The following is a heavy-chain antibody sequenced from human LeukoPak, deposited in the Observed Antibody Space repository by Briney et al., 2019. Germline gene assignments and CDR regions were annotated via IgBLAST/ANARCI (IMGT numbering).Heavy chain of an antibody. D-gene: IGHD3-10*01. Sequence: ASVKVSCKASGGTFSSYAISWVRQAPGQGLEWMGRIIPILGIANYAQKFQGRVTITADKSTSTAYMELSSLRSEDTAVYYCARVRYYYGSGSYRYYFDYWGQGTLVTVSS. CDR3: ARVRYYYGSGSYRYYFDY. CDR1: GGTFSSYA. V-gene: IGHV1-69*04. J-gene: IGHJ4*02. CDR2: IIPILGIA.